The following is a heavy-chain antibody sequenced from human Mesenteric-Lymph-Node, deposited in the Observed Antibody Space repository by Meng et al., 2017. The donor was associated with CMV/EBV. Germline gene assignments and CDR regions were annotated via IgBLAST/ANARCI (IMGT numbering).Heavy chain of an antibody. CDR3: ATSDRGWEPDY. CDR1: GLTFSNAW. D-gene: IGHD1-26*01. Sequence: AASGLTFSNAWMSWVSQAPGKGLEWVGRIKSKTDGGKKDYAAPVKGRFTISRDDSKNTLYLQMNSLKTEDTAVYYCATSDRGWEPDYWGQGTLVTVSS. V-gene: IGHV3-15*01. J-gene: IGHJ4*02. CDR2: IKSKTDGGKK.